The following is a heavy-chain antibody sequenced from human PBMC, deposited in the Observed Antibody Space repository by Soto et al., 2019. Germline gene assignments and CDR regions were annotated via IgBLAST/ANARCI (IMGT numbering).Heavy chain of an antibody. J-gene: IGHJ4*02. CDR1: GFTFSSYS. CDR3: ARDLLRAWTSCYGYGY. Sequence: GGSLRLSCAASGFTFSSYSMNWVRQAPGKGLEWVSSISSSSSYIYYADSVKGRFTISRDNAKNSLYLQMNSLRAEDTAVYYCARDLLRAWTSCYGYGYWGQGTLVTVSS. D-gene: IGHD2-2*01. V-gene: IGHV3-21*01. CDR2: ISSSSSYI.